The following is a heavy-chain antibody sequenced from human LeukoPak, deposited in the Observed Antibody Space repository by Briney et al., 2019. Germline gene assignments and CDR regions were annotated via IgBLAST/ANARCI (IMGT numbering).Heavy chain of an antibody. J-gene: IGHJ4*02. CDR3: AREVDRAFGY. D-gene: IGHD2-15*01. CDR2: INQETSET. CDR1: GFSFSSYW. V-gene: IGHV3-7*01. Sequence: PGGSLRLSCAASGFSFSSYWMSWVCQAPGKGPEWVANINQETSETYYVDSVRGRFTISRDNAERSLHLQMNSLRVDDTAVYYCAREVDRAFGYWGQGTLVTVSS.